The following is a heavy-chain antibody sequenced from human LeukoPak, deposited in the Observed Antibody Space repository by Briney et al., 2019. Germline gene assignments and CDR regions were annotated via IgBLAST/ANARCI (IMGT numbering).Heavy chain of an antibody. CDR1: GGSISRGGYY. D-gene: IGHD6-13*01. J-gene: IGHJ4*02. Sequence: SETLSLTCTVSGGSISRGGYYWSWIRQHPGKGLEWIGYIYYSGSTYYNPSLKSRVTISVDTSKNQFSLKLSSVTAADTAVYYCARYRIAAAGTFGSYYFDYWGQGTLVTVSS. CDR2: IYYSGST. V-gene: IGHV4-31*03. CDR3: ARYRIAAAGTFGSYYFDY.